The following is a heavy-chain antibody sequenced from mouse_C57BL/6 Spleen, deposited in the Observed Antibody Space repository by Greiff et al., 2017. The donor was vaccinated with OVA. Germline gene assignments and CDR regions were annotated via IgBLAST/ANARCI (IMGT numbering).Heavy chain of an antibody. J-gene: IGHJ2*01. D-gene: IGHD1-1*01. CDR2: IDPSDSYT. V-gene: IGHV1-69*01. CDR3: ARGRITIDY. CDR1: GYTFTSYW. Sequence: VQLQQPGAELVMPGASVKLSCKASGYTFTSYWMHWVKQRPGQGLEWIGEIDPSDSYTNYNQKFKGKSTLTVDKSSSTAYMQLSSLTSEDSAVYYCARGRITIDYWGQGTTLPVSS.